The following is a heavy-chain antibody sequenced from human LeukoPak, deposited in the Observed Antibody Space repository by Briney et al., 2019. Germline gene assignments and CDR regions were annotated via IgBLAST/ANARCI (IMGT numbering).Heavy chain of an antibody. CDR1: GYTFTSYD. Sequence: ASVKVSCKXSGYTFTSYDINWVRQATGQGLEWMGWMNPNSGNTDYAQKFQGRVTITRNTSISTAYMELSSLRSEDTAVYYCARFEGYQLLGFDPWGQGTLVTVSS. CDR2: MNPNSGNT. D-gene: IGHD2-2*01. V-gene: IGHV1-8*03. CDR3: ARFEGYQLLGFDP. J-gene: IGHJ5*02.